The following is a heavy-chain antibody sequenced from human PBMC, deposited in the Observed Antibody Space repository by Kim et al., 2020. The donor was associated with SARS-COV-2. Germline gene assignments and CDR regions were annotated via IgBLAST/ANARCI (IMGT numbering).Heavy chain of an antibody. CDR3: ARAYLLNSSGWYPFFDY. CDR1: GFTVSSNY. J-gene: IGHJ4*02. CDR2: IYSGGST. V-gene: IGHV3-53*01. Sequence: GGSLRLSCAASGFTVSSNYMSWVRQAPGKGLEWVSVIYSGGSTYYADSVKGQFTISRDNSKNTLYIQMNSLGAEDTAVYYCARAYLLNSSGWYPFFDYWGQGTLVTVSS. D-gene: IGHD6-19*01.